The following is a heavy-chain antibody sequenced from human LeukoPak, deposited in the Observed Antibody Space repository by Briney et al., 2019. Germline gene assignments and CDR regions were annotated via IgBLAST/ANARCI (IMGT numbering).Heavy chain of an antibody. CDR2: INHSGST. J-gene: IGHJ4*02. Sequence: PSETLSLTCTVSGGSISSGGYYWSWIRQPPGKGLEWIGEINHSGSTNYNPSLKSRVTISVDTSKNQFSLKLSSVTAADTAVYYCAGPTYPSWAAGKYFDYWGQGTLVTVSS. CDR3: AGPTYPSWAAGKYFDY. CDR1: GGSISSGGYY. V-gene: IGHV4-61*08. D-gene: IGHD6-13*01.